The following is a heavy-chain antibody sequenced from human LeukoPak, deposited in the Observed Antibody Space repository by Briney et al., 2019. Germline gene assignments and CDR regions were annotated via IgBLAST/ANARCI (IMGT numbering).Heavy chain of an antibody. CDR1: GFTLTGYT. D-gene: IGHD3-9*01. CDR3: AGGLLRYSDY. J-gene: IGHJ4*02. Sequence: PGGSLGLSCAASGFTLTGYTMTWVRQAPGKGLDWISSISTSSTRYYADSVKGRFTVSRDNAKNSLSLQMNSLRDEDTAVYYCAGGLLRYSDYWGRGTLVTVSS. V-gene: IGHV3-48*02. CDR2: ISTSSTR.